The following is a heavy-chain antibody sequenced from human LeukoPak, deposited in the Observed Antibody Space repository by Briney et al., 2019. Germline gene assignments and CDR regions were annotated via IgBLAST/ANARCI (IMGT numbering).Heavy chain of an antibody. CDR3: ARLVYGSGSYYYYYMDV. CDR2: ISSSGSTI. J-gene: IGHJ6*03. D-gene: IGHD3-10*01. V-gene: IGHV3-11*01. Sequence: GGTLRLSCAASGFTFSDYYMSWIRHPAGKGLEWVSYISSSGSTIYYADSVKGRLTISRDNANKSLYQQMHSLRAEDAAVCYCARLVYGSGSYYYYYMDVWGKGATVTVSS. CDR1: GFTFSDYY.